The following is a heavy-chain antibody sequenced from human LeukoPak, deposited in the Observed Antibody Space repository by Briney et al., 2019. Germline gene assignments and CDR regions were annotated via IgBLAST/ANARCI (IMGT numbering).Heavy chain of an antibody. D-gene: IGHD2-2*01. CDR1: GYTFTSYY. J-gene: IGHJ6*02. CDR2: INPNSGGT. CDR3: ARDREVVPAAIADYYYGMDV. V-gene: IGHV1-2*02. Sequence: GASVKVSCKASGYTFTSYYMHWVRQAPGQGLEWMGWINPNSGGTNYAQKFQGRVTMTRDTSISTAYMELSRLRSDDTAVYYCARDREVVPAAIADYYYGMDVWGQGTTVTVSS.